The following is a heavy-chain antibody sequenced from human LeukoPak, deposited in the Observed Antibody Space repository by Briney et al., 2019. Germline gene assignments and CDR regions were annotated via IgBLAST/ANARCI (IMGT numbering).Heavy chain of an antibody. CDR2: IYYSGST. D-gene: IGHD1-26*01. Sequence: PSETLSLTCTVSGGSISSGGYYWSWIRQHPGTGLEWIGYIYYSGSTYYNPSLKSRVTISVDTSKNQFSLKLSSVTAADTAVYYCARVRPVVGATPTFDYWGQGTLVTVSS. J-gene: IGHJ4*02. CDR1: GGSISSGGYY. CDR3: ARVRPVVGATPTFDY. V-gene: IGHV4-31*03.